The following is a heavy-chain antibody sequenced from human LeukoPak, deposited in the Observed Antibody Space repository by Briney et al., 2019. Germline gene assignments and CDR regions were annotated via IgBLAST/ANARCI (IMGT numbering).Heavy chain of an antibody. CDR1: GFTFGDYA. Sequence: GGSLRLSCTVSGFTFGDYAINWVRQAPGKGLEWVGFIRSKAFGETAEYAASVKGRFTISRDDSKGIAYLQMNSLKTEDTAVYYCTRDRGSSTLGDYWGQGTLVTVSS. V-gene: IGHV3-49*04. CDR3: TRDRGSSTLGDY. J-gene: IGHJ4*02. D-gene: IGHD7-27*01. CDR2: IRSKAFGETA.